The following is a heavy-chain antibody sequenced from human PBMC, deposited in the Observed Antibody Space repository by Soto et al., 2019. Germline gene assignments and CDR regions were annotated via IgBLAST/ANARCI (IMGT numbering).Heavy chain of an antibody. CDR3: AREGGCSSTSCYTEKFDY. V-gene: IGHV3-33*01. Sequence: GGSLRLSCAASGFTFSSYGMHWVRQAPGKGLEWVAVIWYDGSNKYYADSVKGRFTISRDNSKNTLYLQMNSLRAEDTAVYYGAREGGCSSTSCYTEKFDYWGQGTLVTVSS. D-gene: IGHD2-2*02. CDR1: GFTFSSYG. J-gene: IGHJ4*02. CDR2: IWYDGSNK.